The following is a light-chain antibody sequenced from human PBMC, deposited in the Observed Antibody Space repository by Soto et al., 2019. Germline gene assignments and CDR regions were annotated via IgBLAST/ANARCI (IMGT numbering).Light chain of an antibody. Sequence: QSVLTQPPSVSEAPRQRVTISCSGSNSNIGNNAVSWYQQFPGMAPKLLIYYDDLLPSGVSDRFSGSRSGTSASLAISGLQSEDEADYYCASWDDSLNGPVFGGGTQLTVL. J-gene: IGLJ3*02. CDR3: ASWDDSLNGPV. V-gene: IGLV1-36*01. CDR1: NSNIGNNA. CDR2: YDD.